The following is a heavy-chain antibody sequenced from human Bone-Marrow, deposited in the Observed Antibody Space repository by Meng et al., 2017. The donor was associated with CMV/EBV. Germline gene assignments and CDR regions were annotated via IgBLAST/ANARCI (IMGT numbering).Heavy chain of an antibody. CDR2: IIPIFGAA. Sequence: ASVKVSCKASGGTFSSYSITWVRQAPGQGLEWMGGIIPIFGAATYAQKFQGRVTITADESTTTAYMELSSLRSDDTAVYYCARDGEWELRLDAFDIWGQGTMVTVSS. CDR1: GGTFSSYS. D-gene: IGHD1-26*01. V-gene: IGHV1-69*13. J-gene: IGHJ3*02. CDR3: ARDGEWELRLDAFDI.